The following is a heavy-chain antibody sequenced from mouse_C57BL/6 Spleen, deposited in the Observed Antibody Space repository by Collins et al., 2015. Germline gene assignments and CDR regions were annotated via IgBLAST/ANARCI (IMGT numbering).Heavy chain of an antibody. CDR3: ARGYYGSSLYYAMDY. V-gene: IGHV2-9*02. J-gene: IGHJ4*01. Sequence: QVQLKESGPGLVAPSQSLSITCTVSGFSLTSYGVHWVRQPPGKGLEWLGVIWAGGSTNYNSALMSRLSISKDNSKSQVFLKMNSLQTDDTAMYYCARGYYGSSLYYAMDYWGQGTSVTVSS. CDR2: IWAGGST. D-gene: IGHD1-1*01. CDR1: GFSLTSYG.